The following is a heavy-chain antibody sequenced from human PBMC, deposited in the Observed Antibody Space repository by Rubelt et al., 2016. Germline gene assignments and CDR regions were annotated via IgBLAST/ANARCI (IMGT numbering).Heavy chain of an antibody. V-gene: IGHV3-53*05. J-gene: IGHJ4*02. CDR2: IYSGGST. D-gene: IGHD2-15*01. Sequence: QGPRTGLEWVSVIYSGGSTYYADSVKGRFTISRDNSKNTLYLQMNSLRAEDTAVYYCARDYCSGGSCYSDPPATFDYWGQGTLVTVSS. CDR3: ARDYCSGGSCYSDPPATFDY.